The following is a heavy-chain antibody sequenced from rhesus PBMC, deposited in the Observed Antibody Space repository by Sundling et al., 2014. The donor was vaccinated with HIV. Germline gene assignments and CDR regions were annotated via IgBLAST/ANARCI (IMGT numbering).Heavy chain of an antibody. CDR1: GGSFISGHW. CDR2: IFGSGGST. J-gene: IGHJ1*01. Sequence: QVQLQESGPAVVKPSETLSLTCVVSGGSFISGHWWSWIRQSPGTGLEWIGGIFGSGGSTEYNPSLKSRVTISKDTSKNQFSLKLSSVTAADTALYYCATVLQYLDWLSPEYFELWGQGALVTVSS. D-gene: IGHD3-3*01. CDR3: ATVLQYLDWLSPEYFEL. V-gene: IGHV4-93*01.